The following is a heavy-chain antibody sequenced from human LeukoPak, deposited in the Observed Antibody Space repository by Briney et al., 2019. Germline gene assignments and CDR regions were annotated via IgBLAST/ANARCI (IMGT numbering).Heavy chain of an antibody. V-gene: IGHV3-49*04. J-gene: IGHJ4*02. D-gene: IGHD3-3*01. Sequence: GGSLRLSCTASGFTFGDYAMSWVRQAPGKGLEWVGFIIRKAYGGTSEYAASVKGRFTISRDDYKSIAYLQMNSLKNEDIAVYYCTRDLSGYYDFWSGPFDYWGQGTLVTVSS. CDR1: GFTFGDYA. CDR3: TRDLSGYYDFWSGPFDY. CDR2: IIRKAYGGTS.